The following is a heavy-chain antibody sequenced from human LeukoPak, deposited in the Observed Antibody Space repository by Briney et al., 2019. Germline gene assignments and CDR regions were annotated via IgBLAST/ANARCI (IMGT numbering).Heavy chain of an antibody. D-gene: IGHD2-15*01. CDR1: GFTFDDYA. V-gene: IGHV3-9*01. J-gene: IGHJ4*02. Sequence: GGSLRFSCAASGFTFDDYAMHWVRQAPGKGLEWVSGISWNSGSIGYADSVKGRFTISRDNAKNSLYLQMNSLRAEDTALYYCAKDCGGGSCDWGQGTLVTVSS. CDR3: AKDCGGGSCD. CDR2: ISWNSGSI.